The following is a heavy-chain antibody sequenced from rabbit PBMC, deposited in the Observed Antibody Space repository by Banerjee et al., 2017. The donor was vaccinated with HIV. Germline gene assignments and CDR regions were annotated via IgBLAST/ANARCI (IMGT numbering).Heavy chain of an antibody. CDR3: ATDTGSGWHGDAGGWGFYL. D-gene: IGHD4-2*01. J-gene: IGHJ4*01. V-gene: IGHV1S45*01. Sequence: EESGGDLVKPEGSLTLTCTASGFSFSSGYWICWVRQAPGKGLEWTGCIDIPSGISYYASWAKGRFTISKTSSTTVTLQMTSLTAADTATYFCATDTGSGWHGDAGGWGFYLWGPGTLVTVS. CDR1: GFSFSSGYW. CDR2: IDIPSGIS.